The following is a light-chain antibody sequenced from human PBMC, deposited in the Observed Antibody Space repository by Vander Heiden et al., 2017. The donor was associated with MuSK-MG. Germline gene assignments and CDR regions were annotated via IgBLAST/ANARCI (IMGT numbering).Light chain of an antibody. Sequence: SASVVDRVTITCRASQSISSYLNWYQQKPGKAPKLLIYAASSLQSGVPSRFSGSGSGTDFTLTISSLQPEDFATYYCQQSYSTPHTFGGGTKVEIK. V-gene: IGKV1-39*01. J-gene: IGKJ4*01. CDR3: QQSYSTPHT. CDR1: QSISSY. CDR2: AAS.